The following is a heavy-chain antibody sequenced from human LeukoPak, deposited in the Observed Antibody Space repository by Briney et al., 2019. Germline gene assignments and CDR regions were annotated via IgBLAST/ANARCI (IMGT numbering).Heavy chain of an antibody. J-gene: IGHJ4*02. Sequence: GASLRLSCAASGFTFSSYAMSWVRQAPGKGLEWGSAISGSGGSTYYADSVKGRFTISRDNSKNTLYLQMNSLRAEDTAVYYCANIIAAAGPGYFDYWGQGTLVTVSS. CDR3: ANIIAAAGPGYFDY. CDR1: GFTFSSYA. D-gene: IGHD6-13*01. V-gene: IGHV3-23*01. CDR2: ISGSGGST.